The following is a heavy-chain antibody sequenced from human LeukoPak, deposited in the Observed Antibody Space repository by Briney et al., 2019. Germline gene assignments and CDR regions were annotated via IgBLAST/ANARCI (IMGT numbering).Heavy chain of an antibody. CDR3: GRRPAVDGPIDN. Sequence: SETLSLTCIVSGGSPHRSFWTWVRQPPGKGLHWIGRIYSSGTTDYSPSLKSRLTISIDTSMNQFSLRLASVTAADTAVYYRGRRPAVDGPIDNWGQGILVAVSS. J-gene: IGHJ4*02. CDR2: IYSSGTT. V-gene: IGHV4-59*01. D-gene: IGHD3/OR15-3a*01. CDR1: GGSPHRSF.